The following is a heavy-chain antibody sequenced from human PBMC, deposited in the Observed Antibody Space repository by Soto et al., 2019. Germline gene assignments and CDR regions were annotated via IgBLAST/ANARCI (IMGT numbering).Heavy chain of an antibody. Sequence: SETLSLTCGVSGGFISSTSYSWVWIRQSPGKGLDWLGTIYHSGSTHYNPSLKSRVTISVDASKNHFSLTLSSVTAADTAVYYWPRHGRRTAILKLSHYSIGVGGQGAAVTFSS. V-gene: IGHV4-39*01. J-gene: IGHJ6*02. D-gene: IGHD1-26*01. CDR3: PRHGRRTAILKLSHYSIGV. CDR1: GGFISSTSYS. CDR2: IYHSGST.